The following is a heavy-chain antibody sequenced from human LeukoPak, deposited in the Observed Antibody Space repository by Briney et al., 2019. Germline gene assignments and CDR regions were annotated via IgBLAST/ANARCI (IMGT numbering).Heavy chain of an antibody. D-gene: IGHD4-23*01. CDR1: GFTFDDYT. CDR3: AKDYGGSWDSTGPIDY. Sequence: GGSLRLSCAASGFTFDDYTMHWVRQAPGKGLEWVSLISWDGGSTYYADSVKGRFTISRDNSKNSLYLQMNSLRTEDTALYYCAKDYGGSWDSTGPIDYWGQGTLVTVSS. V-gene: IGHV3-43*01. J-gene: IGHJ4*02. CDR2: ISWDGGST.